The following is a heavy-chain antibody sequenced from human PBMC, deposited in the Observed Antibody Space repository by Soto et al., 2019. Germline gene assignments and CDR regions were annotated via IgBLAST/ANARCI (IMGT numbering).Heavy chain of an antibody. CDR1: VFSLNTGGLG. CDR2: IYWDGHK. J-gene: IGHJ6*02. Sequence: QITLKESGPTLVKPTQTLTLICSFSVFSLNTGGLGVGWIRQPPGKALEWLALIYWDGHKRYSPSLQRRITITKHTSNNLELPTMTDIPPVDTATYYCVHSRCGVDSPRCSASHSEHRMHVWGQGNTVTVSS. V-gene: IGHV2-5*02. CDR3: VHSRCGVDSPRCSASHSEHRMHV. D-gene: IGHD2-21*02.